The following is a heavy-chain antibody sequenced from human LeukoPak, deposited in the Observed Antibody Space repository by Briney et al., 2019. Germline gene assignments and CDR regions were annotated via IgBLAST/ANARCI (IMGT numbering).Heavy chain of an antibody. CDR2: IKSRTDDGTT. CDR3: TTDRLEDNAFDV. Sequence: GGSLELSCAASGFTFSKAWMTWVRRAPGKGLEWVGHIKSRTDDGTTDYAAPVKGRFTISRDDSQNKVYLLMNSLKTEDTAVYYCTTDRLEDNAFDVWGHGTMVTVSS. CDR1: GFTFSKAW. V-gene: IGHV3-15*01. J-gene: IGHJ3*01.